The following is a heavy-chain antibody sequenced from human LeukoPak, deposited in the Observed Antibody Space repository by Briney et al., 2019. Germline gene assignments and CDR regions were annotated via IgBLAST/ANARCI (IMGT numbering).Heavy chain of an antibody. Sequence: VASVKVSCKASGYTFTGYYMHWVRQAPGQGLEWMGWINPNSGGTNYAQKFQGRVTMTRDTSISTAYMELSRLRSDDTAVYYCARDNFECSSTSCYYYYGMDVWGQGTTVTVSS. D-gene: IGHD2-2*01. V-gene: IGHV1-2*02. CDR2: INPNSGGT. CDR1: GYTFTGYY. J-gene: IGHJ6*02. CDR3: ARDNFECSSTSCYYYYGMDV.